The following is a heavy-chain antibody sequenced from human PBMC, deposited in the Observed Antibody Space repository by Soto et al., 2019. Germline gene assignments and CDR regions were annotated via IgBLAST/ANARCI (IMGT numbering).Heavy chain of an antibody. Sequence: EVQLLESGGDLVQPGGSLTLSCAASGFTFSDYAMSWVRQAPGKGLEWVSAFRGGGGSTFYADSVRGRFTISRDNSKNTLYLQMNSLRAEDTAVYYCTLRGWLVSYYYGMDVWGQGTTVTVSS. J-gene: IGHJ6*02. CDR1: GFTFSDYA. V-gene: IGHV3-23*01. CDR2: FRGGGGST. D-gene: IGHD6-19*01. CDR3: TLRGWLVSYYYGMDV.